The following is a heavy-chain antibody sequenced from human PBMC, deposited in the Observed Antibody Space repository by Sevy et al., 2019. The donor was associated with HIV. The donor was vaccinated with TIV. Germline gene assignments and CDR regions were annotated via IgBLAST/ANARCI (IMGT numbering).Heavy chain of an antibody. Sequence: SETLSLTCTVSGDSISNYFWSWIRQPPGKELEWIGYIYYSGSTNYNPSLKSRVTISVDTSKNQFSRRLNSVTAADTAVYYCARDYYDNRPRGFDPWGQGTLVTVSS. CDR1: GDSISNYF. CDR2: IYYSGST. V-gene: IGHV4-59*01. D-gene: IGHD3-22*01. CDR3: ARDYYDNRPRGFDP. J-gene: IGHJ5*02.